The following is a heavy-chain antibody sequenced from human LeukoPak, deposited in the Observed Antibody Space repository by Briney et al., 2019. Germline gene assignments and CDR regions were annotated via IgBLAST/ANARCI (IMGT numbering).Heavy chain of an antibody. CDR2: ISSSGDT. CDR1: GFTFSNYE. V-gene: IGHV3-48*03. Sequence: PGGSLRLSCAASGFTFSNYEMNWDRQAPGKGLEWVSYISSSGDTYYADSVKGRFTISRDNAKNSLYLQLNSLRAEDTAVYYCARDYRRMWGAFDIWGQGTMVTVSS. J-gene: IGHJ3*02. D-gene: IGHD3-16*02. CDR3: ARDYRRMWGAFDI.